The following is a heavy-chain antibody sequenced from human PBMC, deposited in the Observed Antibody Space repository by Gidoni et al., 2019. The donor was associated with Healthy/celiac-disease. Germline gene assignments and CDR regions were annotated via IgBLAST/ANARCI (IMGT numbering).Heavy chain of an antibody. D-gene: IGHD2-15*01. Sequence: QVQLQQWGAGLLKPSETLSLTCAVYGGSFSGYYWSWIRQPPGKGLEWIGEINHSGSTNYNPSLKSRVTISVDTSKNQFSLKLSSVTAADTAVYYCARGILAGGGTPGHWFDPWGQGTLVTVSS. CDR2: INHSGST. V-gene: IGHV4-34*01. CDR1: GGSFSGYY. CDR3: ARGILAGGGTPGHWFDP. J-gene: IGHJ5*02.